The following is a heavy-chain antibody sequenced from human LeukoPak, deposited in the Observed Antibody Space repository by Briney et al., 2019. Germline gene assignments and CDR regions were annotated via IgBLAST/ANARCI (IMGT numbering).Heavy chain of an antibody. CDR3: AKDPNAYSYGRLDY. CDR2: ISFDGSNT. D-gene: IGHD5-18*01. Sequence: GGSLRLSCEASGLTFRSYGMHWVRQAPGKGLEWVAVISFDGSNTHYVDSVKGRFTISRDNSKNTLYLQMNSLRADDTAVYYCAKDPNAYSYGRLDYWGQGTLVTVSS. J-gene: IGHJ4*02. V-gene: IGHV3-30*18. CDR1: GLTFRSYG.